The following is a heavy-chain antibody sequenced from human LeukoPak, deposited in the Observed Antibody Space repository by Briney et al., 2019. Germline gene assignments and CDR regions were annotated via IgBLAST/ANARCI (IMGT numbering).Heavy chain of an antibody. CDR1: GGTFSSYA. J-gene: IGHJ4*02. Sequence: SVKVSCKASGGTFSSYAISWVRQAPGQGLEWMGRIIPIFGTANYAQKFQGRVTITTDESTSTAYMELSSLRSEDTAVYYCARVKRLGIVRAPLDYWGQGTLVTVSS. D-gene: IGHD1-26*01. CDR3: ARVKRLGIVRAPLDY. V-gene: IGHV1-69*05. CDR2: IIPIFGTA.